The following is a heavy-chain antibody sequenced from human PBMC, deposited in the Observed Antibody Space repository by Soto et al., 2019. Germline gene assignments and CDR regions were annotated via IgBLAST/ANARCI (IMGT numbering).Heavy chain of an antibody. J-gene: IGHJ6*02. Sequence: VKVSCKASGYTFSTYAMHWVRQAPGQSLEWMGWLNGGTGQTRYSQKFQDRVIITRDTSASTGYMELSSLTSEDTAVYYCARGKGMEENYFYYGLDIWGQGTTVTVSS. V-gene: IGHV1-3*01. D-gene: IGHD1-1*01. CDR3: ARGKGMEENYFYYGLDI. CDR1: GYTFSTYA. CDR2: LNGGTGQT.